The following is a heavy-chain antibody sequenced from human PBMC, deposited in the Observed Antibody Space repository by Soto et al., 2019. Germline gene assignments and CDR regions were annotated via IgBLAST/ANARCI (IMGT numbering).Heavy chain of an antibody. CDR1: GFTFSSYA. CDR3: AKDFVVVAATPRRLFDP. J-gene: IGHJ5*02. D-gene: IGHD2-15*01. V-gene: IGHV3-23*01. CDR2: ISASGSST. Sequence: LRLSCAASGFTFSSYAMSWVRQAPGKGLEWVSAISASGSSTYYADSVKGRFTISRDNSKNTLYLQMNSLRAEDTAVYYCAKDFVVVAATPRRLFDPWGQGTLVTVSS.